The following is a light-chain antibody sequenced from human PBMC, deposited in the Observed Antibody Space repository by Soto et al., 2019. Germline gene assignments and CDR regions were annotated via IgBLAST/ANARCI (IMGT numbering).Light chain of an antibody. CDR2: DAS. J-gene: IGKJ3*01. V-gene: IGKV1-33*01. Sequence: DIQMTQSPSSLSASVGDRVTIACQASQDISKSLNWYQQKSGKAPDLLIYDASNLETGVPSNFSGSGSGTDFTFTISSLQPEDIATYYCQQSHNLPFTFGPGTKVEIK. CDR1: QDISKS. CDR3: QQSHNLPFT.